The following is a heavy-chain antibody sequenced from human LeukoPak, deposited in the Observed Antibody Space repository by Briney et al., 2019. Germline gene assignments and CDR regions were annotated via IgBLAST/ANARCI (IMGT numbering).Heavy chain of an antibody. J-gene: IGHJ4*02. CDR2: IYYTGST. CDR3: ATTENSSGWFGY. V-gene: IGHV4-61*08. Sequence: KPSETLSLTCAVSGGSISSGGYYWSWIRQPPGKGLEWIGYIYYTGSTNYNPSLKSRVTILVDTSKNQFSLKLSSVTAADTAVYYCATTENSSGWFGYWGQGTLVTVSS. D-gene: IGHD6-19*01. CDR1: GGSISSGGYY.